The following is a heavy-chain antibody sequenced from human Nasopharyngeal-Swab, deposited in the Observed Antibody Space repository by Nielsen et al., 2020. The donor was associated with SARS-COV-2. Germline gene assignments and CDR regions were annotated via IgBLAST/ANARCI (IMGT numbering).Heavy chain of an antibody. V-gene: IGHV3-33*08. D-gene: IGHD4-17*01. J-gene: IGHJ4*02. CDR2: IWYDGSNK. Sequence: GESLQISCAASGFTFSSYGMHWVRPAPGKGLEWVAVIWYDGSNKYYADSVKGRFTISRDNSKNTLYLQMNSLRAEDTAVYYCARENDYADEYYFDYWGQGTLVTVSS. CDR1: GFTFSSYG. CDR3: ARENDYADEYYFDY.